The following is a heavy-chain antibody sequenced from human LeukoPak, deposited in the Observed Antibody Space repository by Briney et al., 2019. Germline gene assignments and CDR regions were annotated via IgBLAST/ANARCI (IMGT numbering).Heavy chain of an antibody. D-gene: IGHD6-13*01. V-gene: IGHV4-4*07. CDR3: SRQIASAGTAGFDF. CDR1: GGSISSYY. CDR2: IYSTGST. Sequence: SETLSLTCTVSGGSISSYYWSWIRQPAGKGLEWIGRIYSTGSTNYNPSLKSRVTMSVDTTNNPFSLRLRSVTAANTAVYSCSRQIASAGTAGFDFWGQGALVTVSS. J-gene: IGHJ4*02.